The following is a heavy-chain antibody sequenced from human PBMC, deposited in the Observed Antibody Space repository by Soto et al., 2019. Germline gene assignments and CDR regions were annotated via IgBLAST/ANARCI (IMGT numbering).Heavy chain of an antibody. V-gene: IGHV4-31*03. CDR1: GGSISSGGYY. J-gene: IGHJ3*02. CDR3: ARVIDSDAFDI. CDR2: IYYSGST. Sequence: SETLSLTCTVSGGSISSGGYYWSWIRQHPGKGLEWIGYIYYSGSTYYNPSLKSRVTISVDTSKNQFSLKLSSVTAADTAVYYCARVIDSDAFDIWGQGTMVTVSS. D-gene: IGHD2-21*01.